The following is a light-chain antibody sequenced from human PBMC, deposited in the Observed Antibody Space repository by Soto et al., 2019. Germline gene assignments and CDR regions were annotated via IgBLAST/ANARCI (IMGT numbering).Light chain of an antibody. CDR2: DAS. Sequence: EIVLTQSPVTLSLSPGERATLSCRASQSVSSYLAWYQQKPGQAPRLLIYDASNRATGIPARFSGSGSGTDFTLTISGPEPEDFAVYYCQQRSSWPLTFVGGTKVELK. CDR1: QSVSSY. J-gene: IGKJ4*01. CDR3: QQRSSWPLT. V-gene: IGKV3-11*01.